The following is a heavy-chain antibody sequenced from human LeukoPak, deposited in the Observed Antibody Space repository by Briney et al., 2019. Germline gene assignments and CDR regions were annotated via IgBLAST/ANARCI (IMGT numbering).Heavy chain of an antibody. D-gene: IGHD3-22*01. J-gene: IGHJ3*02. Sequence: SETLSLTCTVSGGSISSYYWSWFRQPPGKGLEWIGYIYYSGSTYYNPSLKSRVTISVDTSKNQFSLKLSSVTAADTAVYYCARDPKRNYYDSSGYHWNAFDIWGQGTMVTVSS. CDR2: IYYSGST. V-gene: IGHV4-59*06. CDR3: ARDPKRNYYDSSGYHWNAFDI. CDR1: GGSISSYY.